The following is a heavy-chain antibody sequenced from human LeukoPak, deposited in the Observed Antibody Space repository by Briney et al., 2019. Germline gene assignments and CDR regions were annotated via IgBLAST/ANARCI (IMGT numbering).Heavy chain of an antibody. CDR2: ISGYSGKT. J-gene: IGHJ4*02. V-gene: IGHV1-18*01. CDR3: ARDRIGDDY. Sequence: ASVKVSCKTSGYLFTTYGIGWVRQAPGQGLEWMGWISGYSGKTHYAQKLQGRVTMTTDTSTSTAYMELRSLRSDDTAVYYCARDRIGDDYWGQGTLVTVSS. CDR1: GYLFTTYG. D-gene: IGHD3-10*01.